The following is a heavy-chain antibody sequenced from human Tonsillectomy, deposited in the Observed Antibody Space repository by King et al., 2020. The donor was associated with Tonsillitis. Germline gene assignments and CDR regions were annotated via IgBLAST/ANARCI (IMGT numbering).Heavy chain of an antibody. V-gene: IGHV3-30*05. CDR1: GFTFSTYG. CDR2: FSYDGSDK. Sequence: VQLVESGGGVVQPGRSLRLSCAASGFTFSTYGMHWVRQAPGKGLEWVAVFSYDGSDKYYVDSVKGRFTISRDNSKNTLFLQMNSLRAEDTAVYYCASDQTSYESSGYYSDWGQGTMVTVSS. J-gene: IGHJ3*01. D-gene: IGHD3-22*01. CDR3: ASDQTSYESSGYYSD.